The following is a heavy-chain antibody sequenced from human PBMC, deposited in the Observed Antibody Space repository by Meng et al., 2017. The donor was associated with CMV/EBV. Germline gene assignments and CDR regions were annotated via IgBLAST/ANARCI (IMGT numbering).Heavy chain of an antibody. D-gene: IGHD3-10*01. Sequence: ASVKVSCKASGYTFTGYYMHWVRQAPGQGLEWMGWINPNSGGTNYAQKFQGRVTMTRDTYISTAYMELSRLRSDDTAVYYCARGLLWFGELYFDYWGQGTLVTVSS. V-gene: IGHV1-2*02. CDR1: GYTFTGYY. CDR3: ARGLLWFGELYFDY. CDR2: INPNSGGT. J-gene: IGHJ4*02.